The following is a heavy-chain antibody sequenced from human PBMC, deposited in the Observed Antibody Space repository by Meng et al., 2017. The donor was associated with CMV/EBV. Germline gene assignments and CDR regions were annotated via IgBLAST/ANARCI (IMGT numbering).Heavy chain of an antibody. D-gene: IGHD3-22*01. CDR2: INHSGST. Sequence: SQTLSLTCAVYGGSFSGYYWSWIRQPPGKGLEWIGEINHSGSTNYNPSLKSRVTLSADTSKNQFSLKLSSVTAADTAAYYCARGRSYYYDSSGYYPFDYWGQGTLVTVSS. V-gene: IGHV4-34*01. CDR3: ARGRSYYYDSSGYYPFDY. J-gene: IGHJ4*02. CDR1: GGSFSGYY.